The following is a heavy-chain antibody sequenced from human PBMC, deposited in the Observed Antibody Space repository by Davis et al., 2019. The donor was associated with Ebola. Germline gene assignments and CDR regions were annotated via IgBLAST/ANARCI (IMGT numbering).Heavy chain of an antibody. CDR3: ARDGFGLQRYYYGMDV. CDR1: GGSISYYY. D-gene: IGHD3/OR15-3a*01. J-gene: IGHJ6*02. CDR2: IYYSGST. Sequence: MPSETLSLTCAVSGGSISYYYWNWIRQAPGKGLEWIGDIYYSGSTNYNPSLKSRVTISVDKSKNQFSLKLSSVTAADTAVYYCARDGFGLQRYYYGMDVWGQGTTVTVSS. V-gene: IGHV4-59*12.